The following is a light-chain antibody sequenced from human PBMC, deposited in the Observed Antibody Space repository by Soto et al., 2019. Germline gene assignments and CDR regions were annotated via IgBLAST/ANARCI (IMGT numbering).Light chain of an antibody. CDR3: QQLKAYPIT. CDR1: QSVSSW. Sequence: LTQSPATLSLSPGERATLTCRASQSVSSWLAWFQQKPGKAPKILIYEASTLQSGVPSRFSGSRSGTEFTLTISSLQPEDFATYYCQQLKAYPITFGQGTRLEIK. V-gene: IGKV1-9*01. CDR2: EAS. J-gene: IGKJ5*01.